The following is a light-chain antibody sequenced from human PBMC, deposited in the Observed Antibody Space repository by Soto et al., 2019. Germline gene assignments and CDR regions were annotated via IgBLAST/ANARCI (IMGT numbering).Light chain of an antibody. Sequence: QSVLTQPASVSGSPGQSITISCTGTSSGVGAYNYVSWYHQHPGKAPKLIIYDVSDRPSGVSTRFSGAKSGNTASLTISGLQAEDQADYYCSSYTTSSTVVFGGGTKLTVL. CDR2: DVS. J-gene: IGLJ2*01. CDR3: SSYTTSSTVV. CDR1: SSGVGAYNY. V-gene: IGLV2-14*01.